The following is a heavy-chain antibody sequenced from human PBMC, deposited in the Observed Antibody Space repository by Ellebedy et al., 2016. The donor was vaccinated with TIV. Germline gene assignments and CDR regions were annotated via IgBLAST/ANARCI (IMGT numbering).Heavy chain of an antibody. D-gene: IGHD3-22*01. Sequence: GGSLRLSCAASGFTFSSYGMHWVRQAPGKGLEWVAVIWYDGSNKNYADSVKGRFTISRDNSKNPLYLQMNSLRAEDTAVYYCARGTYYYDSSGYYGFDPWGQGTLVTVSS. J-gene: IGHJ5*02. CDR1: GFTFSSYG. CDR2: IWYDGSNK. CDR3: ARGTYYYDSSGYYGFDP. V-gene: IGHV3-33*01.